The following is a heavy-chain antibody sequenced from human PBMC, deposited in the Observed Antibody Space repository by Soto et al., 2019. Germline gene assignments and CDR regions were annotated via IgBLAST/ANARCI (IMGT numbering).Heavy chain of an antibody. CDR2: ISYDGSNK. V-gene: IGHV3-30*18. Sequence: PLRHSCAAAGFTFRSFGMRRVRQAPGKGLEWVAVISYDGSNKYYADSVKGRFTISRDNSKNTLYLQMNSLRAEDTAVYYCAKPLNYYCSGSYQYALYYYSGMDVWGHGTTVTVSS. J-gene: IGHJ6*02. D-gene: IGHD3-10*01. CDR3: AKPLNYYCSGSYQYALYYYSGMDV. CDR1: GFTFRSFG.